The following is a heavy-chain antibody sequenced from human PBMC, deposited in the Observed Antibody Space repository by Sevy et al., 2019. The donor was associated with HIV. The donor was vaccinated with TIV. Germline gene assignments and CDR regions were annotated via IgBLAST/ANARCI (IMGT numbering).Heavy chain of an antibody. V-gene: IGHV1-69*13. CDR3: GRSLYELHMTSVSYYYMDV. CDR2: IIPLFRKA. Sequence: GASVKVSCKASGVSFSNSNYAISWLRQAPGEGLEWMGGIIPLFRKANYAQRFQGRVTITADESTNTVYMELSSLRFEDTALYYCGRSLYELHMTSVSYYYMDVWGKGTPVTVSS. CDR1: GVSFSNSNYA. D-gene: IGHD2-8*01. J-gene: IGHJ6*03.